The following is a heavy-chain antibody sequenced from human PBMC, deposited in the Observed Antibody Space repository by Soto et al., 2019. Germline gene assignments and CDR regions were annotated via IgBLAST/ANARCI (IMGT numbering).Heavy chain of an antibody. CDR3: ARAIELLWFGEDPRRYFDY. Sequence: GASVKVPCKPSGYPFTSYYIHRVRQAPGQGLEWMGIINPSGGSTSYAQKFQGRVTMTRDTSTSTVYMELSSLRSEDTAVYYCARAIELLWFGEDPRRYFDYWGQGTLVTVSS. CDR2: INPSGGST. V-gene: IGHV1-46*03. D-gene: IGHD3-10*01. CDR1: GYPFTSYY. J-gene: IGHJ4*02.